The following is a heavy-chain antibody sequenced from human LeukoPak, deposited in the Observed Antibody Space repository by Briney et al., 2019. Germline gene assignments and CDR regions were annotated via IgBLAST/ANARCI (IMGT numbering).Heavy chain of an antibody. CDR2: ISALNGNA. D-gene: IGHD3-3*01. V-gene: IGHV1-18*01. Sequence: ASVKVSCKASGYTFTDYGFTWVRQAPGQGLEWMGWISALNGNAIYAHKFRGRVTLTRDTSTSTAYMELRSLRSDDTAVYYCARGHTYDFWSGYPTNLDYWGQGTLVTVSS. CDR3: ARGHTYDFWSGYPTNLDY. J-gene: IGHJ4*02. CDR1: GYTFTDYG.